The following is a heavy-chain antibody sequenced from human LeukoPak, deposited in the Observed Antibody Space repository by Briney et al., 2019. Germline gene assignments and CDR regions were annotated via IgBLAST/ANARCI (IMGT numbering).Heavy chain of an antibody. CDR3: ARELIAGEIHVGPHFDY. CDR1: GGSISSSSYY. D-gene: IGHD3-16*01. V-gene: IGHV4-39*07. Sequence: PSETLSLTCTVSGGSISSSSYYWGWIRQPPGKGLEWIGSIYYSGSTYYNPSLKSRVTISVDTSKNQFSLKLSSVTAADTAVYYCARELIAGEIHVGPHFDYWGQGTLVTVSS. CDR2: IYYSGST. J-gene: IGHJ4*02.